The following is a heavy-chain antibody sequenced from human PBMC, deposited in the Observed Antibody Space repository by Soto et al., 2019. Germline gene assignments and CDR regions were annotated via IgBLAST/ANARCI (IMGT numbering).Heavy chain of an antibody. V-gene: IGHV1-69*02. Sequence: QVQLVQSGAEVKKPGSSVKVSCKASGGTFSSYTISWVRQAPGQGLEWMGRIIPILGIANYAQKFQGRVTITADKSTSTAYMELSSLRSEDTAVYYCARFNYDILTGDYCFDYCGQGTLVTVSS. J-gene: IGHJ4*02. CDR3: ARFNYDILTGDYCFDY. CDR1: GGTFSSYT. CDR2: IIPILGIA. D-gene: IGHD3-9*01.